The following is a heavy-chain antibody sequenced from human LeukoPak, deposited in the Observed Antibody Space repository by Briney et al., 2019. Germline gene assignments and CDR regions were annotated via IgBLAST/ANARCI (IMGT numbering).Heavy chain of an antibody. Sequence: GGSLRLSCAASGFTVSSNYMSWVRQAPGKGLEWVSVIYSGGSTYYADSVKGRFTISRDNSKNTLYLQMNSLRAEGTAVYYCAREDSSGYRFDYWGQGTLVTVSS. CDR3: AREDSSGYRFDY. V-gene: IGHV3-53*01. J-gene: IGHJ4*02. D-gene: IGHD3-22*01. CDR1: GFTVSSNY. CDR2: IYSGGST.